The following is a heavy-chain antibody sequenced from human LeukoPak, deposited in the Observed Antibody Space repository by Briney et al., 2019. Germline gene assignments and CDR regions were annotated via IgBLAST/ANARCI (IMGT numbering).Heavy chain of an antibody. CDR3: ARERGLLTSCSTSCYQPWFDP. CDR1: GGSFSGYY. CDR2: INHSGST. J-gene: IGHJ5*02. D-gene: IGHD2-2*01. V-gene: IGHV4-34*01. Sequence: SETLSLTCAVYGGSFSGYYWSWIRQPPGKGLEWIGEINHSGSTNYNPSLKSRVTISVDTSKNQFSLKLSSVTATDTAVYYCARERGLLTSCSTSCYQPWFDPWGQGTLVTVSS.